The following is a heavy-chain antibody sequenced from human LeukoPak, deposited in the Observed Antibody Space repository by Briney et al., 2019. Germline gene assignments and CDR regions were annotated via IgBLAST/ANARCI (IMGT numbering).Heavy chain of an antibody. D-gene: IGHD3-9*01. CDR1: GYTFTSYA. CDR3: ATEPTAYDILTGFFDY. J-gene: IGHJ4*02. Sequence: ASVKVSCKASGYTFTSYAMHWVRQAPGQRLEWMGWINAGNGNTKYSQKFQGRVTITRDTSASTAYMELSSLRSEDTAAYYCATEPTAYDILTGFFDYWGQGTLVTVSS. CDR2: INAGNGNT. V-gene: IGHV1-3*01.